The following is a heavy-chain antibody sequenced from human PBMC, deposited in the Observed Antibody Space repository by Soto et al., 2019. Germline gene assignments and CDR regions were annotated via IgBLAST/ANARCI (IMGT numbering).Heavy chain of an antibody. Sequence: PGACLRLSCAHSGFNSDDYALHCVPQAPGKGLEWVSGISWNSGSIGYADSVKGRFTISRDNAKNSLYLQMNSLRAEDTALYYCAKDVGDYVGTFDYWGQGTLVTVSS. J-gene: IGHJ4*02. CDR2: ISWNSGSI. D-gene: IGHD4-17*01. CDR1: GFNSDDYA. V-gene: IGHV3-9*02. CDR3: AKDVGDYVGTFDY.